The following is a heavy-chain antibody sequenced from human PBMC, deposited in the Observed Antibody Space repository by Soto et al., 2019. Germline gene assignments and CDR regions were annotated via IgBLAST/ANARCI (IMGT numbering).Heavy chain of an antibody. Sequence: QVQLQESGPGLVKPSGTLSLTCAVSGGSINNSHWWSWVRQPPGKGLEWIGEIYHDESTNYNPSLKSRALISIDKSQHRFSLKVTPVTAADTAVYYCASNREDGSGSSVRFDYWGLGTLVTVSS. CDR1: GGSINNSHW. CDR3: ASNREDGSGSSVRFDY. V-gene: IGHV4-4*02. J-gene: IGHJ4*02. D-gene: IGHD3-22*01. CDR2: IYHDEST.